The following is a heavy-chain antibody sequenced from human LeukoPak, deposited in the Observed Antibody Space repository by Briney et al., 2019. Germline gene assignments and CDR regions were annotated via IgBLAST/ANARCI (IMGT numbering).Heavy chain of an antibody. CDR3: ARHVAVAGNWFAP. CDR1: GGSISVISYF. D-gene: IGHD6-19*01. CDR2: VTYSGSI. Sequence: SETLSLTCTVSGGSISVISYFWAWIRQPPGKGLEWIGSVTYSGSIYCNPSLKSRVTMSEDTSNNQFSLNLTSLTAADTAVYYCARHVAVAGNWFAPWGRGTLVTVSS. V-gene: IGHV4-39*01. J-gene: IGHJ5*02.